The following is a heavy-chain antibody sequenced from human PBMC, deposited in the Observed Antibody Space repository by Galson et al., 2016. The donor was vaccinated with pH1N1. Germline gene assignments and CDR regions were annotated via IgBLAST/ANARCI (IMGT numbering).Heavy chain of an antibody. Sequence: SLRLSCAASGFTFDDYAMHWVRQAPGKGLEWVSGISWNSGSIGYADSVKGRFPISRDNAKNSLYLQLNSLRAEDTALYYCAKVTGYLYGYVDYWGQGTLVTVSS. V-gene: IGHV3-9*01. CDR3: AKVTGYLYGYVDY. J-gene: IGHJ4*02. CDR1: GFTFDDYA. D-gene: IGHD5-18*01. CDR2: ISWNSGSI.